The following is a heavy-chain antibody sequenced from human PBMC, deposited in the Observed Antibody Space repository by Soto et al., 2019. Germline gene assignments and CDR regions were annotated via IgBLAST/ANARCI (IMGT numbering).Heavy chain of an antibody. Sequence: QVQLVESGGGVVQPGRSLRLSCAASGFTFSSYGMHWVRQAPGKGLEWVAGIWYDGSNKYYADSVKGRFTISRDNSKNTLYLQMNSLRAEDTAVYYCARDAGYSSGWYDYWGQGTLVTVSS. CDR2: IWYDGSNK. CDR3: ARDAGYSSGWYDY. V-gene: IGHV3-33*01. D-gene: IGHD6-19*01. CDR1: GFTFSSYG. J-gene: IGHJ4*02.